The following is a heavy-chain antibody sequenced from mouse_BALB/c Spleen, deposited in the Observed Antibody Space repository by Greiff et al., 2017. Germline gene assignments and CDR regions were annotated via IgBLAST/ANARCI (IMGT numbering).Heavy chain of an antibody. CDR1: GFTFSSFG. CDR3: ARSGDYYYAMDY. CDR2: ISSGSSTI. Sequence: VQLKESGGGLVQPGGSRKLSCAASGFTFSSFGMHWVRQAPEKGLEWVAYISSGSSTIYYADTVKGRFTISRDNPKNTLFLQMTSLRSEDTAMYYCARSGDYYYAMDYWGQGTSVTVSS. D-gene: IGHD3-1*01. V-gene: IGHV5-17*02. J-gene: IGHJ4*01.